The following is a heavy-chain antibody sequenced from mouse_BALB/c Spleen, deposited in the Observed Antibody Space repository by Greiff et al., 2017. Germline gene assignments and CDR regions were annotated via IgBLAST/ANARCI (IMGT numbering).Heavy chain of an antibody. CDR1: GFTFSSFG. J-gene: IGHJ2*01. D-gene: IGHD1-2*01. CDR2: ISSGSSTI. CDR3: ARGTLTTATADY. Sequence: EVQRVESGGGLVQPGGSRKLSCAASGFTFSSFGMHWVRQAPEKGLEWVAYISSGSSTIYYADTVKGRFTISRDNPKNTLFLQMTSLRSEDTAMYYCARGTLTTATADYWGQGTTLTVSS. V-gene: IGHV5-17*02.